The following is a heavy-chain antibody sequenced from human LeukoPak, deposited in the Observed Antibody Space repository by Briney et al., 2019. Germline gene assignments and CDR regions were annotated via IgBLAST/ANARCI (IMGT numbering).Heavy chain of an antibody. Sequence: ASVKVSCKASGYTFTSYSISWVRQAPGQGLEWMGWISAYNGNTNYAQKLQGRVTMTTDTSTSTAYMELRSLRSDDTAVYYCARDGPGVAVAGNYYFDYWGQGTLVTVSS. CDR2: ISAYNGNT. J-gene: IGHJ4*02. CDR1: GYTFTSYS. D-gene: IGHD6-19*01. CDR3: ARDGPGVAVAGNYYFDY. V-gene: IGHV1-18*01.